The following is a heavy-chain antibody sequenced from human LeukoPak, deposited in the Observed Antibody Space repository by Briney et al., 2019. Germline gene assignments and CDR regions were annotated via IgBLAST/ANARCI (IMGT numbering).Heavy chain of an antibody. CDR2: IRYDGSNK. J-gene: IGHJ5*02. CDR3: AKDETDSSSWMNWFDP. CDR1: GFTFSSYG. V-gene: IGHV3-30*02. D-gene: IGHD6-13*01. Sequence: PGGSLRLSCAASGFTFSSYGMHWVRQAPGKGLEWVAFIRYDGSNKYYADSVKGRFTISRDNSKNTLYLQMNSLRAEDTATYYCAKDETDSSSWMNWFDPWGQGTLVTVSS.